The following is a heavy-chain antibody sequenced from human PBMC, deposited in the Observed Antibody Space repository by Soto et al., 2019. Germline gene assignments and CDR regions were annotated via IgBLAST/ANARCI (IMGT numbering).Heavy chain of an antibody. CDR2: INSDGSST. V-gene: IGHV3-74*01. CDR3: AREGFLEWLSPYYGMDV. Sequence: EVQLVESGGGLVQPGGSLRLSCAASGFTFSGYWMHWVRQAPGKGLVWVSRINSDGSSTSYADSVKGRFTISRDNAKNTLYLQMNSLRAEDTAVYYCAREGFLEWLSPYYGMDVWGQGTTVTVSS. J-gene: IGHJ6*02. D-gene: IGHD3-3*01. CDR1: GFTFSGYW.